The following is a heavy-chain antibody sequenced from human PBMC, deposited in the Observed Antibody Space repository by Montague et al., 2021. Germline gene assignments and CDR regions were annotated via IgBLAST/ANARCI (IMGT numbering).Heavy chain of an antibody. V-gene: IGHV3-30*04. CDR1: GFTFSSYG. CDR3: AIDQVWPIAAAGTSYSYYAMDV. D-gene: IGHD6-13*01. J-gene: IGHJ6*02. CDR2: ISYDGSNK. Sequence: SLRLSFAASGFTFSSYGMHWVRQAPGKGLEWVTLISYDGSNKDYADSVKGRFTISRDNSKNTLYLQMNSLRADDTAVYYCAIDQVWPIAAAGTSYSYYAMDVWGQGTTVTVSS.